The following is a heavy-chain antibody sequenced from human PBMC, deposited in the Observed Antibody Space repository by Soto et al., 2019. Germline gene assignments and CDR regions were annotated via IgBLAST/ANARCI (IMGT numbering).Heavy chain of an antibody. Sequence: EVQLLESGGGSVQPGGSLRLSCVASGFTFSSYAMHWVRRPPGKGLEWVSSISGSGGTAYYADSVKGRFSISRDSLVNTLYLQVNSLRAEDTAVYYCAKGRGQNWNFDYWAQGPLVPVSP. J-gene: IGHJ4*02. V-gene: IGHV3-23*01. D-gene: IGHD1-1*01. CDR2: ISGSGGTA. CDR3: AKGRGQNWNFDY. CDR1: GFTFSSYA.